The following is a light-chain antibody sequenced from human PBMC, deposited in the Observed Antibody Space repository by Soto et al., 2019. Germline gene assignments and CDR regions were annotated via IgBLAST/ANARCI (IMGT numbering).Light chain of an antibody. CDR3: QQYGSFSTIT. Sequence: DIQVTQSPSTRSSSLGDRVTITCRASRSISNWLAWYQQRPGIAPKLIILDASILQSGVPSRFSGSGSGTEFTLSISRLQTDDFATYYCQQYGSFSTITFGGGTKVDIK. CDR2: DAS. J-gene: IGKJ4*01. V-gene: IGKV1-5*01. CDR1: RSISNW.